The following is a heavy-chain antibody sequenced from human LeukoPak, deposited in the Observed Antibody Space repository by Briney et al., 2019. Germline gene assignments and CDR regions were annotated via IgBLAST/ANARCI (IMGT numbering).Heavy chain of an antibody. CDR3: GMSGDRVPLQDDVFDV. CDR2: IYPGDSGP. CDR1: GYSFTSYC. Sequence: GESLRISCQVSGYSFTSYCIGWVRQMPGKSLEWMGIIYPGDSGPTYSPSFQGQVTISVDKSINTAYLQWSSLQASDTAMYYCGMSGDRVPLQDDVFDVWGQGTMVTVST. J-gene: IGHJ3*01. D-gene: IGHD1-26*01. V-gene: IGHV5-51*01.